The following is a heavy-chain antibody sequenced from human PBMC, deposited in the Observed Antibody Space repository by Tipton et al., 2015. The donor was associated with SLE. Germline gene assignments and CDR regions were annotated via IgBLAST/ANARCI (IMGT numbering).Heavy chain of an antibody. CDR1: EFTFSRSW. V-gene: IGHV3-7*04. CDR3: ARGDANSGDY. Sequence: SLRLSCAASEFTFSRSWMSWVRQAPGKGLEWVANINQDGSEKNYVDSVRGRFTISRDNANNSLYLQMNSLRDEDTAVYYCARGDANSGDYWGQGTLATVSS. D-gene: IGHD5-24*01. CDR2: INQDGSEK. J-gene: IGHJ4*02.